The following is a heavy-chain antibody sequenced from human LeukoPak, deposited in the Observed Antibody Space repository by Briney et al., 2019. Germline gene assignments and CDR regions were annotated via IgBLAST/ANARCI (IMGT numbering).Heavy chain of an antibody. J-gene: IGHJ6*03. CDR1: GFTFSSYA. CDR3: AREVGITGTYYYCYYMDV. Sequence: GRSLRLSCAASGFTFSSYAMHWVRRAPGKGLEWVAVISYDGGNKYYADSVKGRFTISRDNSKNTLYLQMNSLRAEDTAVYYCAREVGITGTYYYCYYMDVWGKGTTVTVSS. D-gene: IGHD1-20*01. V-gene: IGHV3-30-3*01. CDR2: ISYDGGNK.